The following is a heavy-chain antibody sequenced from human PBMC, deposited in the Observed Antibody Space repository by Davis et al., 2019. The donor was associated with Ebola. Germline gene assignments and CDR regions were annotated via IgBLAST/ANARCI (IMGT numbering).Heavy chain of an antibody. CDR1: GGSFSGYY. CDR3: AKKPSFDWLSGYFDY. CDR2: IYYSGST. V-gene: IGHV4-59*03. J-gene: IGHJ4*02. Sequence: MPSETLSLTCAVYGGSFSGYYWNWIRQSPGKGLEWIGYIYYSGSTDYSPSLRGRATISLDTSKNQFSLRLGSVTAADTAVYYCAKKPSFDWLSGYFDYWGQGTLVTVSS. D-gene: IGHD3-9*01.